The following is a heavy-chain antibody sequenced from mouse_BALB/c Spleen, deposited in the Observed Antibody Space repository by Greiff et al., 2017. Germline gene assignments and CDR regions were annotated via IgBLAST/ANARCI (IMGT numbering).Heavy chain of an antibody. D-gene: IGHD1-1*01. V-gene: IGHV2-9*02. J-gene: IGHJ3*01. CDR2: IWAGGST. CDR1: GFSLTSYG. Sequence: VQLVESGPGLVAPSQSLSITCTVSGFSLTSYGVHWVRQPPGKGLEWLGVIWAGGSTNYNSALMSRLSISKDNSKSQVFLKMNSLQTDDTAMYYCARDRSDYYGSSYSAYWGQGTLVTVSA. CDR3: ARDRSDYYGSSYSAY.